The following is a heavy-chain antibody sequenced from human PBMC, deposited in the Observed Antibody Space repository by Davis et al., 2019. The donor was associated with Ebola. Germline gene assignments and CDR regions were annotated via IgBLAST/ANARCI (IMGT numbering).Heavy chain of an antibody. CDR1: GGTFSGYY. D-gene: IGHD4-23*01. V-gene: IGHV4-34*01. J-gene: IGHJ6*02. CDR2: INDSGTA. Sequence: PSETLSLTCAVYGGTFSGYYWTWIRQPPGKGLEWIGEINDSGTANYTPSLKSRVNITVDTSKNQFSLKVTSVTAADTAVYYCARDGHGGNSIGMDVWGQGTTVTVSS. CDR3: ARDGHGGNSIGMDV.